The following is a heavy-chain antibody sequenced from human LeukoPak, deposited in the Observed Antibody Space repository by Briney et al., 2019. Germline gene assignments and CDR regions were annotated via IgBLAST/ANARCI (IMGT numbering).Heavy chain of an antibody. J-gene: IGHJ3*02. Sequence: GASVRVSFKSSGYTFINYGIGWVRQAPRQGLEWMGWITAGNGNTSYAQKVQGRVTMTTDTSTNTAYMELRSLKSDDTAAYFCARDSARGYSYGYNAFDIWGQGTMVTVSS. CDR3: ARDSARGYSYGYNAFDI. D-gene: IGHD5-18*01. CDR2: ITAGNGNT. CDR1: GYTFINYG. V-gene: IGHV1-18*01.